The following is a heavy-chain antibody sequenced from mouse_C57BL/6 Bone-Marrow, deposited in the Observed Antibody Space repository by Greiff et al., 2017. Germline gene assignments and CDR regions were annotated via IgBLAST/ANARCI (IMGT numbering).Heavy chain of an antibody. CDR2: IDTSDSYT. V-gene: IGHV1-50*01. D-gene: IGHD1-1*01. J-gene: IGHJ2*01. Sequence: QVQLQQPGAELVKPGASVKLSCKASGYTLTSYWMQWVKQRPGQGLEWIGEIDTSDSYTNYNQKFKGKASLTVDTSSGTAYMQLSSLTSEDSAVYYCARDYGSFYWGQGTTLTVSS. CDR1: GYTLTSYW. CDR3: ARDYGSFY.